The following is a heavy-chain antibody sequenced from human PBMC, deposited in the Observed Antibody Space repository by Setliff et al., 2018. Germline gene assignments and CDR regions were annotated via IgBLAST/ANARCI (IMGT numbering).Heavy chain of an antibody. Sequence: PSETLSLTCTVSGGSISSYYWSWIRQPAGKGLEWIGHIYIGGSANYNPSLKSRVTMSIDTSKNQFSLKVSSVTAADTAVYYCARESRYYYDNLGTLDYWGQGTLVTVSS. J-gene: IGHJ4*02. CDR1: GGSISSYY. V-gene: IGHV4-4*07. D-gene: IGHD3-22*01. CDR2: IYIGGSA. CDR3: ARESRYYYDNLGTLDY.